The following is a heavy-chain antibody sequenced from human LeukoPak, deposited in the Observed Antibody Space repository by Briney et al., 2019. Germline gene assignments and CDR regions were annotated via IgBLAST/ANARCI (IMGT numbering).Heavy chain of an antibody. CDR2: ISISSSYI. D-gene: IGHD1-1*01. Sequence: GGSLRLSCAASGFTFSGYSMNWVRQAPGKGLEWVSSISISSSYIDYADSVKGRFSISRDNARNSLYLQMNSLRDEDTAVYYCARDRAGTTGYWGQGTLVTVSS. CDR3: ARDRAGTTGY. V-gene: IGHV3-21*01. CDR1: GFTFSGYS. J-gene: IGHJ4*02.